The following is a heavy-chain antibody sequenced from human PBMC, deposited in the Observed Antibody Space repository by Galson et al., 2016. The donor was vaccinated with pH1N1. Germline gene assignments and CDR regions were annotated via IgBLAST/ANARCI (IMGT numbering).Heavy chain of an antibody. Sequence: SCKASGGPFSSYAVSWVRQAPGQGLEWVGGIIGMFGTTTYAQKLQGRVTITAEELTSSSYMELTSLTSEDTALYYCARSRGYSYGSYYFDNWGQGTLVTVSS. CDR1: GGPFSSYA. V-gene: IGHV1-69*01. J-gene: IGHJ4*02. CDR2: IIGMFGTT. CDR3: ARSRGYSYGSYYFDN. D-gene: IGHD5-18*01.